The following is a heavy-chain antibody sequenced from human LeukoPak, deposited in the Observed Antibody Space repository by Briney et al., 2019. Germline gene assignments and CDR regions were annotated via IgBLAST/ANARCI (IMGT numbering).Heavy chain of an antibody. CDR2: VNPKSGKT. CDR1: GYTFTSSD. Sequence: ASVRVSCKASGYTFTSSDINRVRQAPGQGLEWMGWVNPKSGKTGSARKFQGRVAMTKNISISAAYIEVSSLAYEDTATYYCARGRPGLASAGTYDFWGQGTLITVSS. CDR3: ARGRPGLASAGTYDF. D-gene: IGHD6-13*01. J-gene: IGHJ4*02. V-gene: IGHV1-8*01.